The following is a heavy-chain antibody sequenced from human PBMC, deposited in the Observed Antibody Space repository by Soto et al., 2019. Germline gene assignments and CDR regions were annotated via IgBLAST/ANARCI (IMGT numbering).Heavy chain of an antibody. J-gene: IGHJ6*02. CDR2: IWYDGSNK. CDR3: ARATYSSSPYHYGTDV. V-gene: IGHV3-33*01. CDR1: GFTFSSYG. D-gene: IGHD6-13*01. Sequence: QVQLVESGGGVVQPGRSLRLSCAASGFTFSSYGMHWVRQAPGKGLEWVAVIWYDGSNKYYDDSVKGRFTISRDNSKNTLYLQMHSLRAEDTAVYHCARATYSSSPYHYGTDVWGQGTTVTVSS.